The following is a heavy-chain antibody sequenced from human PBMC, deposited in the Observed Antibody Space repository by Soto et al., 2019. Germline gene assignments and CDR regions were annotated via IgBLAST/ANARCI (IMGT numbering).Heavy chain of an antibody. CDR2: IIPIFGTA. CDR3: ARGYYDSSLYFDY. Sequence: AASVKVSCKASGGTFSSYAISWVRQAPGQGLEWMGGIIPIFGTANYAQKFQGRVTITADESTSTAYMELSSLRSEDTAVYYCARGYYDSSLYFDYWGQGTLVTVSS. J-gene: IGHJ4*02. V-gene: IGHV1-69*13. D-gene: IGHD3-22*01. CDR1: GGTFSSYA.